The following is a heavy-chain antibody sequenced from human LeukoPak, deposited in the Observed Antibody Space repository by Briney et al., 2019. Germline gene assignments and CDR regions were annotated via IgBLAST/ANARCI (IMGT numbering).Heavy chain of an antibody. V-gene: IGHV4-59*01. Sequence: SETLSLTCTVSGGSISSYYWSWIRPPPGEGLEWIGYIYYSGSTNYNPSLKSRVTISVDTSKNQFSLKLSSVTAADTAVYYCARHYYDSSGRVIDAFDIWGQGTMVTVSS. D-gene: IGHD3-22*01. CDR3: ARHYYDSSGRVIDAFDI. CDR1: GGSISSYY. J-gene: IGHJ3*02. CDR2: IYYSGST.